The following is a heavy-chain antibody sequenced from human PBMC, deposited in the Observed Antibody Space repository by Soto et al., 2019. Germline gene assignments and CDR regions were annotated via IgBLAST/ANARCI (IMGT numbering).Heavy chain of an antibody. CDR1: GGSITNSY. CDR3: ARGEGYSFAHDY. V-gene: IGHV4-59*01. J-gene: IGHJ4*02. D-gene: IGHD5-18*01. Sequence: KPSETLSLTCTVSGGSITNSYWSWIRQPPGKGLEWIGYIYYGGSTDYNPSLKSRVTMSGDTSKNQLSLKLNSVAAADTAVYYCARGEGYSFAHDYWGQGIQVTVSS. CDR2: IYYGGST.